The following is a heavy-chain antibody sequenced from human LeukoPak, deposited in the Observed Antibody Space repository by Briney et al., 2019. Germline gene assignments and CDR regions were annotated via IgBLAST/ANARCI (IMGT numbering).Heavy chain of an antibody. Sequence: GESLKISCKGSGYRFTSCWLGWVRQMPGKGLEWMGIIYPVDSDTRYSPSFQGQVTISADKSISTAYLQWSSLKASDTAMYYCARQMVVGATYYFDYWGQGTLVTVSS. CDR1: GYRFTSCW. CDR3: ARQMVVGATYYFDY. J-gene: IGHJ4*02. D-gene: IGHD1-26*01. V-gene: IGHV5-51*01. CDR2: IYPVDSDT.